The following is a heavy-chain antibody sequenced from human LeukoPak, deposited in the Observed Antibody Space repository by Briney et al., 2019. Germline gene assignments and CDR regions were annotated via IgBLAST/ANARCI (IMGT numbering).Heavy chain of an antibody. CDR2: IYHSGST. CDR1: GYSISSGYY. D-gene: IGHD3-10*01. CDR3: ARLLVVTMVRGVVHPFDY. V-gene: IGHV4-38-2*02. Sequence: SETLSLTCTVSGYSISSGYYWGWIRQPPGKGLEWIGSIYHSGSTYYNPSLKSRVTISVDTSKNQFSLKLSSVTAADTAVYYCARLLVVTMVRGVVHPFDYWGQGTLVTVSS. J-gene: IGHJ4*02.